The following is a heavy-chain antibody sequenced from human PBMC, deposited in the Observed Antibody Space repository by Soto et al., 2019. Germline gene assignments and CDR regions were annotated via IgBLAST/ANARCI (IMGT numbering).Heavy chain of an antibody. J-gene: IGHJ4*02. Sequence: ASVKVSCKASGYTFTGYYMHWVRQAPGQGLEWMGWINPNSGGTNYAQKFQSWVTMTRDTSISTAYMELSRLRSDDTAVYYCARSSGEAAAAMSFDYWGQGTLVTVSS. V-gene: IGHV1-2*04. D-gene: IGHD2-2*01. CDR3: ARSSGEAAAAMSFDY. CDR1: GYTFTGYY. CDR2: INPNSGGT.